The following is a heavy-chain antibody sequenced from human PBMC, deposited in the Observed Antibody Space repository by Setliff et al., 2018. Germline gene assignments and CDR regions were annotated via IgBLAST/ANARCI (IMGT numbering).Heavy chain of an antibody. Sequence: ASVKVSCKTSGYSFTDYALNWVRQAPGQGLEWMGWISGSTDNTNYAQKFRGRVTLTKDTSTNTKYMELRSLGSDDTAVYYCARVRDCSGGICHRGFHHYMDVWGKGTTVTVSS. D-gene: IGHD2-15*01. CDR2: ISGSTDNT. J-gene: IGHJ6*03. CDR3: ARVRDCSGGICHRGFHHYMDV. V-gene: IGHV1-18*01. CDR1: GYSFTDYA.